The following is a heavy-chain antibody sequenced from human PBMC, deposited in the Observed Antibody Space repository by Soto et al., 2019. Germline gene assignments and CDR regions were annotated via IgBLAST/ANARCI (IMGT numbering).Heavy chain of an antibody. V-gene: IGHV4-61*01. Sequence: QVQLQESGPGLVKPSETLSLTCTVSGGSVSSGSYYWSWIRQPPGKGLEWIGYIYYSGSTNYNPSLRSRVTLSGDPSKNQVSLTLSSVTAADTAVYYCARGIEGWYQGRYYYGMDVWGQGTTVTVSS. J-gene: IGHJ6*02. D-gene: IGHD6-19*01. CDR2: IYYSGST. CDR1: GGSVSSGSYY. CDR3: ARGIEGWYQGRYYYGMDV.